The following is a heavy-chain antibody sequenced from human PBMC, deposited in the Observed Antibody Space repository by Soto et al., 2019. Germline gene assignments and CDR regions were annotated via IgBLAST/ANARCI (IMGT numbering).Heavy chain of an antibody. V-gene: IGHV4-31*03. CDR3: ARSHRDNWGSPDYFDY. CDR1: GGSISSGGYY. Sequence: QVQLQESGPGLVKPSQTLSLNCTVSGGSISSGGYYWSWIRQHPGKGLEWIGYIYYNGDTYYNPSLKSRVSISIDTSKNQFSLRLTSVTAADTAVYYCARSHRDNWGSPDYFDYWGQGTLVTVSS. CDR2: IYYNGDT. J-gene: IGHJ4*02. D-gene: IGHD7-27*01.